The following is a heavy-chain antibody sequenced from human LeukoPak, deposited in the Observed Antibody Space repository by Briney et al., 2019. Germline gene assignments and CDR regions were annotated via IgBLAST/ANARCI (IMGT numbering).Heavy chain of an antibody. V-gene: IGHV3-21*01. J-gene: IGHJ4*02. Sequence: GGSLRLSCAASGFTFSSYSMNWVRQAPGTGLEWVSSITSSSSHVYYADSVKGRFTISRDNAKNSLYLQMNSLRAEDTAIYYCARAEMTTITYPDYRGQGTPVTVSS. CDR3: ARAEMTTITYPDY. CDR2: ITSSSSHV. CDR1: GFTFSSYS. D-gene: IGHD5-24*01.